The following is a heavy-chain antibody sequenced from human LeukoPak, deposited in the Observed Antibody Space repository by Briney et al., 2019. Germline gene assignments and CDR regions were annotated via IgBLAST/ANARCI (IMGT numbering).Heavy chain of an antibody. CDR1: GFTVSSNY. CDR2: ISNDGDT. D-gene: IGHD3-3*01. CDR3: AKVGGAIFGVVIRGYFDY. V-gene: IGHV3-53*01. Sequence: GGSLRLSCAASGFTVSSNYMSWVRQGPGKGLECVSVISNDGDTYYADSVKGRFTISRDTSKNTVSLQMNSLRAEDTAVYYCAKVGGAIFGVVIRGYFDYWGQGTLVTVSS. J-gene: IGHJ4*02.